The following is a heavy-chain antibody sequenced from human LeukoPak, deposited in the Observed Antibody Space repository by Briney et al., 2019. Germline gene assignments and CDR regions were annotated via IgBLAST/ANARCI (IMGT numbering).Heavy chain of an antibody. CDR3: GRDTVGYGGAFDI. CDR2: ISYDGSNK. J-gene: IGHJ3*02. D-gene: IGHD5-18*01. V-gene: IGHV3-30-3*01. Sequence: PGGSLRLSCVASGFTFSSYNMHRVRQAPGKGLEWVAVISYDGSNKYYADSVKGRSTISRDNSKNTLYLQVNSLRPEDTAVYYCGRDTVGYGGAFDIWGQGTMVTVSS. CDR1: GFTFSSYN.